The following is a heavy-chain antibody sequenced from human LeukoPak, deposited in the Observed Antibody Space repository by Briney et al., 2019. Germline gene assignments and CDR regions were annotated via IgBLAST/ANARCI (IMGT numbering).Heavy chain of an antibody. V-gene: IGHV4-59*08. CDR1: GGSISSYY. D-gene: IGHD1-26*01. CDR2: IYYSGST. CDR3: VKSGGYGLIDY. Sequence: SETLSLTCTVSGGSISSYYWSWIRQPPGKGLEWIGYIYYSGSTNYKPSLKSRVTISVDTSENQFSLRLNSVTAADTAMYYCVKSGGYGLIDYWGPGTLVTVSS. J-gene: IGHJ4*02.